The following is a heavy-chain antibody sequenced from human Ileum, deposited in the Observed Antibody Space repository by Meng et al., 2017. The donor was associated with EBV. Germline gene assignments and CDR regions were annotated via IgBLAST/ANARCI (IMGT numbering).Heavy chain of an antibody. V-gene: IGHV1-2*06. J-gene: IGHJ4*02. CDR1: GYTFTGYY. D-gene: IGHD3-10*01. CDR2: INPNTGGT. Sequence: VQLVQSGAEVEKPGAEVKVSCKASGYTFTGYYMHWVRQAPGQGLEWMGRINPNTGGTNYAQNFQGRVTMTRDTSITTAYMELSRLRSADTAMYYCARGKSGSYSLDYWGQGTLVTVSS. CDR3: ARGKSGSYSLDY.